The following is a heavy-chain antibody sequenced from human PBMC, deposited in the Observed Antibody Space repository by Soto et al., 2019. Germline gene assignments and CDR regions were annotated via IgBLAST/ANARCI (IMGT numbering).Heavy chain of an antibody. J-gene: IGHJ4*02. CDR1: GFTFSSYS. D-gene: IGHD3-9*01. Sequence: GGSLRLSCAASGFTFSSYSMNWVRQAPGKGLEWVSPISSSSSYIYYADSVKGRFTISRDNAKNSLYLQMNSLRAEDTAVYYCARDPVNFDWSELYFDYWGQGTLVTVSS. CDR3: ARDPVNFDWSELYFDY. V-gene: IGHV3-21*01. CDR2: ISSSSSYI.